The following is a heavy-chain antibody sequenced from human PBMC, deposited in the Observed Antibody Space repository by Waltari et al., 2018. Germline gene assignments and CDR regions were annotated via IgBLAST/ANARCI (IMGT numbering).Heavy chain of an antibody. CDR1: GYSITSAYW. CDR2: IHYTGDT. V-gene: IGHV4-38-2*01. CDR3: AGHEWGLPGF. D-gene: IGHD1-26*01. Sequence: QVQLQESGPGLVKPSETLSLTCGVSGYSITSAYWWAWFRQPPGKGLEWIASIHYTGDTQYAPSRKSRVTISADKSKNEVSLRRTSVTAADTAVYYCAGHEWGLPGFWGQGTLVTVSS. J-gene: IGHJ4*02.